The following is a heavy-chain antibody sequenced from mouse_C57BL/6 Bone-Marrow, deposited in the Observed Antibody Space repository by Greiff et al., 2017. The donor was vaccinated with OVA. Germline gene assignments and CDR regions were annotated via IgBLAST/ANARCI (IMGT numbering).Heavy chain of an antibody. V-gene: IGHV1-7*01. CDR1: GYTFTSYW. D-gene: IGHD2-4*01. CDR2: INPSSGYT. Sequence: VQLQQSGAELAKPGASVKLSCKASGYTFTSYWMHWVKQRPGQGLEWIGYINPSSGYTKYNQKFKDKATLTADKSSSTAYMQLSSLTYEDSAVYSCARSGYDYDAGLTWFAYWGQGTLVTVSA. J-gene: IGHJ3*01. CDR3: ARSGYDYDAGLTWFAY.